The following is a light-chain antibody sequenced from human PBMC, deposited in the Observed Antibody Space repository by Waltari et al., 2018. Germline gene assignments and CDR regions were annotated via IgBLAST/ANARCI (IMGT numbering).Light chain of an antibody. CDR1: SSDVGSYDY. CDR2: EVS. J-gene: IGLJ3*02. V-gene: IGLV2-14*01. Sequence: QSALTQPASVSGSPGQSITISCTGTSSDVGSYDYVPWYQKHPGKAPKLIIYEVSNRPSGVSNRFSGSKSGNTASLTISGLQAEDEADYYCTSYTVSTPLVFGGGTKLTVL. CDR3: TSYTVSTPLV.